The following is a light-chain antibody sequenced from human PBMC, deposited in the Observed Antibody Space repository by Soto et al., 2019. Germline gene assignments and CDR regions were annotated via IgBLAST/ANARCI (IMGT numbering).Light chain of an antibody. J-gene: IGKJ5*01. V-gene: IGKV3D-15*01. Sequence: EIVMTQSPATLSVSPGERATLSCRASQSVSSNLAWYQQKPGQAPRLLIYGASTRATGIPDRFSGSGSETDFTLTISSLEPEDLGVYYCLHRMNWPLTFGQGTRLEIK. CDR3: LHRMNWPLT. CDR1: QSVSSN. CDR2: GAS.